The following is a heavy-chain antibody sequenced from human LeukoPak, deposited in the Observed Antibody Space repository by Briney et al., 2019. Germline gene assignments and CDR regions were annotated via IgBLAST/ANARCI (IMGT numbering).Heavy chain of an antibody. D-gene: IGHD2-15*01. J-gene: IGHJ4*02. Sequence: SETLSLTCTVSGGSISSSSYYWGWIRQPPGKGLEWIGSIYYSGSTYYNPSLKSRVTISVDTSKNQFSLKLSSVTAADTAVYYCARVGGYCSGSCWDYWGQGTLVTVSS. V-gene: IGHV4-39*07. CDR2: IYYSGST. CDR3: ARVGGYCSGSCWDY. CDR1: GGSISSSSYY.